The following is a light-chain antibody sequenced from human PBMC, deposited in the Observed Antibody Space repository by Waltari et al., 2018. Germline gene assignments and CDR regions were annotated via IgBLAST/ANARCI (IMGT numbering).Light chain of an antibody. J-gene: IGKJ4*01. CDR2: GAS. CDR1: QDIGSL. Sequence: DIKMTQSPSSLSASVGDTVTITCRASQDIGSLLNWFQQKPGKAPKVLIYGASTLESGAPLRFSGSGSGTQFTLTISSLQPEDFASYYCLQHNSYPLTFGGGTKVEIK. CDR3: LQHNSYPLT. V-gene: IGKV1-17*01.